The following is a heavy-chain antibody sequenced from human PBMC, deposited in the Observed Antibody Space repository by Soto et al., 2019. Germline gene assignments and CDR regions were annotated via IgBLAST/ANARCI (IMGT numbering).Heavy chain of an antibody. CDR2: IYYSGST. J-gene: IGHJ6*03. Sequence: QVQLQESGPGLVKPSETLSLTCTVSGGSISSYYWSWIRQPPGKGLEWIGYIYYSGSTNYNPSLTSRVTISVDTSKNQFSLKLSAVTAADTAVYYCARVGYDYIWGSFHPELGYYYYYMDVWGKGTTVTVSS. CDR3: ARVGYDYIWGSFHPELGYYYYYMDV. CDR1: GGSISSYY. D-gene: IGHD3-16*01. V-gene: IGHV4-59*01.